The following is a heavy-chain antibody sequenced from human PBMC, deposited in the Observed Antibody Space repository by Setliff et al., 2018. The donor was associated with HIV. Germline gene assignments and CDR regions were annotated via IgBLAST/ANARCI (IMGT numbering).Heavy chain of an antibody. V-gene: IGHV3-48*03. CDR2: ISTSGATM. Sequence: GGSLRLSCAASRFTFSTYEMNWVRQAPGKGLEWVSYISTSGATMYYADSVKGRFTISRDNAKSSLFLQMNSLRDEDTAVYYCARDHRWFLQGANSGVDHWGQGTLVTVSS. CDR3: ARDHRWFLQGANSGVDH. D-gene: IGHD3-22*01. J-gene: IGHJ4*02. CDR1: RFTFSTYE.